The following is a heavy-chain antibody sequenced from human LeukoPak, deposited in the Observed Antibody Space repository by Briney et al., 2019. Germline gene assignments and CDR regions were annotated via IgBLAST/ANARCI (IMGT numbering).Heavy chain of an antibody. V-gene: IGHV3-48*04. CDR1: GFTFSSYS. D-gene: IGHD3-22*01. CDR3: ARWRCSGGSCYDYYDSSGYYTFDY. J-gene: IGHJ4*02. CDR2: ISSSSSTI. Sequence: PGGSLRLSCAASGFTFSSYSMNWVRQAPGKGLEWVSYISSSSSTIYYADSVKGRFTISRDNAKNSLYLQMNSLRAEDTAVYYCARWRCSGGSCYDYYDSSGYYTFDYWGQGTLVTVSS.